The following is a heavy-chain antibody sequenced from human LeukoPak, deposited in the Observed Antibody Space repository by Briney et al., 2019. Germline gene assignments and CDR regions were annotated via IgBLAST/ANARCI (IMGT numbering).Heavy chain of an antibody. Sequence: ASVKVSCKASGGTFSSYAISWVRQAPGQGLEWMGGIIPIFGTANYAQKFQGRVTITADESTSTAYMELSSLRSEDTAVYYCARGYDYGDYDGCFDIWGQGTMVTVSS. CDR2: IIPIFGTA. V-gene: IGHV1-69*13. J-gene: IGHJ3*02. D-gene: IGHD4-17*01. CDR3: ARGYDYGDYDGCFDI. CDR1: GGTFSSYA.